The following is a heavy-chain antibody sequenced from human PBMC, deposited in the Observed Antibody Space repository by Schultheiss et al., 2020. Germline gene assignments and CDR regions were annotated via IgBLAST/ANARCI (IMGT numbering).Heavy chain of an antibody. J-gene: IGHJ4*02. Sequence: GGSLRLSCAASGFTFSDHYMDWVRQAPGKGLEWVSAISGSGGSTYYADSVKGRFTISRDNSKNTLYLQMNSLRSDDTAVYYCARHGDFWSGYDYWGQGTLVTVSS. D-gene: IGHD3-3*01. CDR3: ARHGDFWSGYDY. CDR1: GFTFSDHY. CDR2: ISGSGGST. V-gene: IGHV3-23*01.